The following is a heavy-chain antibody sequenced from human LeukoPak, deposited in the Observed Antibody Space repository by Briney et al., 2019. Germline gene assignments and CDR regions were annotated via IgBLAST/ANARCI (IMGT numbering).Heavy chain of an antibody. D-gene: IGHD1-26*01. Sequence: ASVKVSCKASGYTFTGYYMHWVRQAPGQGLEWMGRINPNSGGTNYAQKFQGRVTMTRDTSISTAYMELSRLRSDDTAVYYCARDDSLGATYYYWGRGTLVTVSS. CDR1: GYTFTGYY. V-gene: IGHV1-2*06. J-gene: IGHJ4*02. CDR2: INPNSGGT. CDR3: ARDDSLGATYYY.